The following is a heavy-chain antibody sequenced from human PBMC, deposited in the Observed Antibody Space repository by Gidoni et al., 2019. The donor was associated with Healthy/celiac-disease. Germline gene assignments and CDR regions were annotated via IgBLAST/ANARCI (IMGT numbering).Heavy chain of an antibody. V-gene: IGHV3-23*01. Sequence: EVQLLESGGGLVQPGCSLRLSCAASGFPFLIYAMSWVRQAPGKGLEWVSAISGSGGSTYYADSVKGRFTISRDNSKNTLYLQMNSLRAEDTAVYYCAKGTHNWNYGGYYMDVWGKGTTVTVSS. CDR1: GFPFLIYA. CDR3: AKGTHNWNYGGYYMDV. D-gene: IGHD1-7*01. CDR2: ISGSGGST. J-gene: IGHJ6*03.